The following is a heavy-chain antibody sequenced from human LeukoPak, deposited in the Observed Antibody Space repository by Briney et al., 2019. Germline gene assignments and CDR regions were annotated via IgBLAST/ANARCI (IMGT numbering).Heavy chain of an antibody. CDR2: MNPNSGNT. CDR3: ARGTAHEIFGVVMDRNAFDI. J-gene: IGHJ3*02. Sequence: ASVKVSCKASGYTLTSYDINWVRQATGQGLEWMGWMNPNSGNTGYAQKFQGRVTITRNTSISTAYMELSSLRSEDSAVYYCARGTAHEIFGVVMDRNAFDIWGEGTMVTVSS. V-gene: IGHV1-8*03. CDR1: GYTLTSYD. D-gene: IGHD3-3*01.